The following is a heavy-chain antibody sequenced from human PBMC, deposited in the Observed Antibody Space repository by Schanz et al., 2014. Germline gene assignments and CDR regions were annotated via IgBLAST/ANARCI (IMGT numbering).Heavy chain of an antibody. CDR1: GYAFSDYG. CDR2: ISRYTGNT. CDR3: ARGGYSSGWYDRDIAHFDY. V-gene: IGHV1-18*01. Sequence: QVQLEQSGAEVKKPGASVKVSCKTSGYAFSDYGITWVRQAPGQGLQWMGWISRYTGNTNYAQTLQGRITLTTDTATSTAYMELRSLRSDDTAVYYCARGGYSSGWYDRDIAHFDYWGQGTLVTVSS. D-gene: IGHD6-19*01. J-gene: IGHJ4*02.